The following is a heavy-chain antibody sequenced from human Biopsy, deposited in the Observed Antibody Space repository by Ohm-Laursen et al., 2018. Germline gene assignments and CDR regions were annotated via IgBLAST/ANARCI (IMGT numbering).Heavy chain of an antibody. CDR3: ARGIGSMVRGVIINVNNWFDP. CDR1: GYTFTTYA. J-gene: IGHJ5*02. CDR2: ISTYNGNT. Sequence: EASVKVSCKASGYTFTTYAISWVRQAPGQGLEWMGWISTYNGNTNYAQKVQGRVTMTTDTSTSTAYMELRSLRSDDTAVYYCARGIGSMVRGVIINVNNWFDPWGQGTLVTVSS. D-gene: IGHD3-10*01. V-gene: IGHV1-18*01.